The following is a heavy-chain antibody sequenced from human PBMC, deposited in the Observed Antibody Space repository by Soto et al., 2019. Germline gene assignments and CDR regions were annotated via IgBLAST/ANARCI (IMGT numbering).Heavy chain of an antibody. Sequence: QVQLVQSGAEVKKPGASVKVSCKASGYTFTSYAMHWVRQAPGQRLEWMGWINAGNGNTKYSQKFQGRVTITSDTSASPDYMELSSMRTEETAVYCWPRGADREAAGTSMGSWGQGTLVTVSS. J-gene: IGHJ5*02. CDR1: GYTFTSYA. CDR2: INAGNGNT. CDR3: PRGADREAAGTSMGS. D-gene: IGHD6-13*01. V-gene: IGHV1-3*01.